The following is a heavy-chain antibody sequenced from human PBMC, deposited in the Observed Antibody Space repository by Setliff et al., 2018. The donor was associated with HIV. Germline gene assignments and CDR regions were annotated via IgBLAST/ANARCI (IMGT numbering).Heavy chain of an antibody. CDR2: IYYSGST. Sequence: KPSETLSLTCTVSGGSISSYYWSWIRQPPGKGLEWIGYIYYSGSTNYNPSLKGRVTLSVDTSKNQLPLKLSSVTAADTAVYYCARGRSRYYYDGSGYYVDYWGQGTLVTVSS. J-gene: IGHJ4*02. D-gene: IGHD3-22*01. CDR3: ARGRSRYYYDGSGYYVDY. CDR1: GGSISSYY. V-gene: IGHV4-59*01.